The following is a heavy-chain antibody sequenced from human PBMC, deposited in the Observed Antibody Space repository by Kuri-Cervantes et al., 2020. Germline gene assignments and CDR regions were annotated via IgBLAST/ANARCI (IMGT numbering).Heavy chain of an antibody. CDR2: ISGSGGST. J-gene: IGHJ4*02. CDR3: ARGHDS. Sequence: GESLNIYCAASGFTFSSYGMSWVRQAPGKGLDWVSAISGSGGSTYYADSVQGRFTISRHNSKNTLYLPKNSLRADDTAVYYCARGHDSWGQGTLVTVSS. V-gene: IGHV3-23*01. CDR1: GFTFSSYG.